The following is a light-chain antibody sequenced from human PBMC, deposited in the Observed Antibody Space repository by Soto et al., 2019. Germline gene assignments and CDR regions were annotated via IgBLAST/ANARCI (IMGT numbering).Light chain of an antibody. J-gene: IGKJ1*01. Sequence: DTQLTQSPSSLSASVGDRVTLTCRASQNIDNYLNWYQQKPGKAPKLLIHAASTLHTGVPSRFSGDGYGTAFTLTISSLQPEDFATYSCQQSYTTPPTFGHGTKV. CDR3: QQSYTTPPT. CDR2: AAS. V-gene: IGKV1-39*01. CDR1: QNIDNY.